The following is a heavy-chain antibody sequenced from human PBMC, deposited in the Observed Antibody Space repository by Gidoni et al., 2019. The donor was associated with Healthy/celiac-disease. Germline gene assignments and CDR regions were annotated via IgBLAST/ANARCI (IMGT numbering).Heavy chain of an antibody. V-gene: IGHV4-61*02. J-gene: IGHJ6*02. CDR1: GGPISSGSYY. CDR3: ARAPPDYGDPWDYYGMDV. CDR2: IYTSGST. Sequence: QVQLQESGPGLVKPSQTLSLTCTVSGGPISSGSYYWSWIRQPAGKGLEWIGRIYTSGSTNYNPSLKSRVTISVDTSKNQFSLKLSSVTAADTAVYYCARAPPDYGDPWDYYGMDVWGQGTTVTVSS. D-gene: IGHD4-17*01.